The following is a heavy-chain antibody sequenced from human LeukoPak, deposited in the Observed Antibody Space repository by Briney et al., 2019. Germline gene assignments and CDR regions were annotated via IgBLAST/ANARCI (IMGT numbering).Heavy chain of an antibody. CDR3: AISADFWSGYYTGLDY. D-gene: IGHD3-3*01. V-gene: IGHV3-23*01. J-gene: IGHJ4*02. CDR2: ISGSGGST. CDR1: GFTFSSYA. Sequence: GGSLRLSCAASGFTFSSYAMSWVRQAPGKGLEWVSAISGSGGSTYYADSVKGRFTISRDNAKNSLYLQMNSLRAEDTAVYYCAISADFWSGYYTGLDYWGQGTLVTVSS.